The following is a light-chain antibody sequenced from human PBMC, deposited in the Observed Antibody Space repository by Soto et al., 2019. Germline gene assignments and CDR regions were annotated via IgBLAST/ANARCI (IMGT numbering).Light chain of an antibody. CDR3: QQFKSYPLT. CDR2: DAS. J-gene: IGKJ1*01. CDR1: QGISSA. V-gene: IGKV1-13*02. Sequence: AIPLTQSPSSLSASVGDRVTITCRASQGISSALAWYQQKPGKAPNLLIYDASTLQSGVPSRFSGSGSGTDLTLTISSLQPEDFATYYCQQFKSYPLTFGQGTKVEIK.